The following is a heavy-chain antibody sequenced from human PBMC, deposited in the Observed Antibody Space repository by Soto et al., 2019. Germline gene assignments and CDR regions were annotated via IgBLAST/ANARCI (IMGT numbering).Heavy chain of an antibody. CDR1: GFIFNNYA. CDR3: ARRAGGAVVWYYDL. Sequence: EVQLLESGGGLVQRGGSVRLSCAASGFIFNNYAMTWVRQAPGKGLEWVARVSGRGGSAYYADSVKGRLTISRDNSNNTLYLQMTNVRGEDTALYYCARRAGGAVVWYYDLWGRGTLVSVFS. D-gene: IGHD2-21*01. CDR2: VSGRGGSA. V-gene: IGHV3-23*01. J-gene: IGHJ2*01.